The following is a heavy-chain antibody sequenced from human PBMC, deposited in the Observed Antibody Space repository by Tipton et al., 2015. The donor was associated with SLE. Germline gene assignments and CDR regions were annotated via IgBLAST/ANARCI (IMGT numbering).Heavy chain of an antibody. J-gene: IGHJ3*02. Sequence: QLVQSGAEVKKPGASVKVSCKASGYTFTSYYMHWVRQAPGQGLEWMGIINPSGGSTTYAQKFQGRVTMTRDTSTSTVYMELSSLRSEDTAVYYWARAVTTGPDAFDIWGQGTMVTVSS. CDR2: INPSGGST. V-gene: IGHV1-46*01. CDR3: ARAVTTGPDAFDI. CDR1: GYTFTSYY. D-gene: IGHD4-17*01.